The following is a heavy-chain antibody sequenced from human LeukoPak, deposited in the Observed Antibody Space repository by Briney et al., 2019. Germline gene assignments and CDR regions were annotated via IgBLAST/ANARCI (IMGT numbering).Heavy chain of an antibody. CDR2: IIPIFGTA. CDR1: GGTFSSYA. CDR3: ARGVLAVATIWEGFDY. Sequence: SVKVSCKASGGTFSSYAISWVRQAPGQGLEWMGGIIPIFGTASYAQKFQGRVTITTDESTSTAYMELSSLRSEDTAVYYCARGVLAVATIWEGFDYWGQGTLVTVSS. J-gene: IGHJ4*02. D-gene: IGHD5-24*01. V-gene: IGHV1-69*05.